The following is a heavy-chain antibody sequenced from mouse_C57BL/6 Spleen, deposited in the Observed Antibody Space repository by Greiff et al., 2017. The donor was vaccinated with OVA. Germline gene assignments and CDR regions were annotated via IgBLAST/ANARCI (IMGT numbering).Heavy chain of an antibody. J-gene: IGHJ2*01. CDR2: ISSGSSTI. V-gene: IGHV5-17*01. Sequence: EVMLVESGGGLVKPGGSLKLSCAASGFTFSDYGMHWVRQAPEKGLEWVAYISSGSSTIYYADTVKGRFTISRDNAKNTLFLQMTSLRSEDTAMYYCASSYYYGSSHFDYWGQGTTLTVSS. CDR3: ASSYYYGSSHFDY. D-gene: IGHD1-1*01. CDR1: GFTFSDYG.